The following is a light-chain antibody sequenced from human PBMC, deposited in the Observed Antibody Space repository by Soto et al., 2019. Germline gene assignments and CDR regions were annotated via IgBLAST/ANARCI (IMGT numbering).Light chain of an antibody. CDR2: EVS. CDR1: SSDVGGYNY. J-gene: IGLJ2*01. CDR3: SSYTSRSTNVV. V-gene: IGLV2-14*01. Sequence: QSALTQPASVSGSPGQSITISCTGTSSDVGGYNYVSWYQQHPGKAPKHMIYEVSNRPSGVSNRFAGSKSGNTASLTISGLQAEDEADYYCSSYTSRSTNVVFGGGTKVTVL.